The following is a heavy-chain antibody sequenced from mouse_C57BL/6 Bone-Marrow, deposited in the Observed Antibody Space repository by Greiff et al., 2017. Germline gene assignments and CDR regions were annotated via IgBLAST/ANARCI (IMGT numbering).Heavy chain of an antibody. V-gene: IGHV5-4*01. J-gene: IGHJ4*01. CDR3: ARDRDGYLYYYAMDY. D-gene: IGHD2-3*01. CDR2: ISDGGSYT. Sequence: EVKVVESGGGLVKPGGSLTLSCAASGFTFSSYAMSWVRQTPEKRLEWVATISDGGSYTYYPDNVKGRFTISRDNAKNNLYLQMSHLKSEDTAMYYCARDRDGYLYYYAMDYWGQGTSVTVSS. CDR1: GFTFSSYA.